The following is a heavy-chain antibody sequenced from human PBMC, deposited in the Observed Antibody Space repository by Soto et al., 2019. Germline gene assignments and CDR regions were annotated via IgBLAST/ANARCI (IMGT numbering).Heavy chain of an antibody. Sequence: GGSLRLSCTASGFTFRSSGMHWVRQAPGKGLEWLAFLAYDGSQKFYADSAKGRFSISRDNTENTLYLRMSSLTAEDTAIYYCAIVRETDSPLDHWGPGTLVTVSS. CDR2: LAYDGSQK. J-gene: IGHJ4*02. V-gene: IGHV3-30*02. D-gene: IGHD1-26*01. CDR1: GFTFRSSG. CDR3: AIVRETDSPLDH.